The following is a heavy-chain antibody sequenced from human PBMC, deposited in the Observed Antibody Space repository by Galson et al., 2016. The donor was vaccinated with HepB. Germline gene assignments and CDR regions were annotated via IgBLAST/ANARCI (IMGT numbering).Heavy chain of an antibody. J-gene: IGHJ4*02. Sequence: SVKVSCKASGGTFKNYAINWVRQAPGQGLEWMGRIIPINGITNYAQNFQGRLTITADKFTSTAYMELSSLRSEDTAIYYCLGKSRHDSSAYPTDDWGLGTVVIVSS. CDR3: LGKSRHDSSAYPTDD. V-gene: IGHV1-69*04. D-gene: IGHD3-22*01. CDR2: IIPINGIT. CDR1: GGTFKNYA.